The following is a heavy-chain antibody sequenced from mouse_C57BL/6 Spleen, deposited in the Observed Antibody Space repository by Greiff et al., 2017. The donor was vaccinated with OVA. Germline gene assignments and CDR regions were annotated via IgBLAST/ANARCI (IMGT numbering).Heavy chain of an antibody. CDR2: IYPGDGDT. J-gene: IGHJ2*01. Sequence: QVQLQQSGPELVKPGASVKISCKASGYAFSSSWMNWVKQRPGKGLEWIGRIYPGDGDTNYNGKFKGKATLTADKSSSTAYMQLSSLTSEDSAVYFCARSSLFITTVDYWGQGTTLTVSS. CDR1: GYAFSSSW. V-gene: IGHV1-82*01. CDR3: ARSSLFITTVDY. D-gene: IGHD1-1*01.